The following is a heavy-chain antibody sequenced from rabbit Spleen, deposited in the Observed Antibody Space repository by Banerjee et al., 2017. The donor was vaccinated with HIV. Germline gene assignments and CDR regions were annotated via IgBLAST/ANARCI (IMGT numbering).Heavy chain of an antibody. V-gene: IGHV1S40*01. CDR3: ARDTSSSFSSYGMDL. J-gene: IGHJ6*01. CDR2: IDAGSSGFT. Sequence: QSLEESGGDLVKPGASLTLTCKASGVSFSGGSYMCWVRQAPGKGLEWVVCIDAGSSGFTYFASWAKGRFTISKTSSTTVTLQMTRLTAADTATYFCARDTSSSFSSYGMDLWGQGTLVTVS. D-gene: IGHD1-1*01. CDR1: GVSFSGGSY.